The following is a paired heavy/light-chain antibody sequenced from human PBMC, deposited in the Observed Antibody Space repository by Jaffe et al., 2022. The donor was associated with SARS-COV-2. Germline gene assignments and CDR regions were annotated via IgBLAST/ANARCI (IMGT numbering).Light chain of an antibody. V-gene: IGKV1-12*01. J-gene: IGKJ4*01. CDR1: QDISSW. Sequence: DIQMTQSPSSVSASVGDRVTITCRASQDISSWLAWYQQKPGKAPKLLIYAASILQSGVPSRFSGSGSGTDFTLTITSLQPEDFATYYCQQANSFLRTFGGGTKVEIK. CDR3: QQANSFLRT. CDR2: AAS.
Heavy chain of an antibody. Sequence: QVQLQQWGAGLLKPSETLSLTCAVYGGSFSGYYWSWIRQPPGKGLEWIGEINHSGSTNCNPSLKSRVAISVDTSKNQFSLQLSSVTAADTAVYYCARDPGSPRGWFDPWGQGILVTVSS. J-gene: IGHJ5*02. CDR1: GGSFSGYY. CDR2: INHSGST. D-gene: IGHD1-26*01. CDR3: ARDPGSPRGWFDP. V-gene: IGHV4-34*02.